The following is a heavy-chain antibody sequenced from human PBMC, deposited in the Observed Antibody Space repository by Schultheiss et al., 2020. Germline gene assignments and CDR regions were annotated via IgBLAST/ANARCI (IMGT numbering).Heavy chain of an antibody. D-gene: IGHD3-22*01. CDR3: AKDLDSSGYYPDY. CDR2: INSDGSST. V-gene: IGHV3-9*01. CDR1: GFTFDDYA. Sequence: GGSLRLSCAASGFTFDDYAMHWVRQAPGKGLEWVSCINSDGSSTSYADSVKGRFTISRDNAKNSLYLQMNSLRAEDTALYYCAKDLDSSGYYPDYWGQGTLVTVSS. J-gene: IGHJ4*02.